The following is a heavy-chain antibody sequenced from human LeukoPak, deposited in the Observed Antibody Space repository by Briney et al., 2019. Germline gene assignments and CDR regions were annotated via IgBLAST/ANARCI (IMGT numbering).Heavy chain of an antibody. Sequence: ASVKVSCKASGGTFSSYAISWVRQAPGQGLEWMGRIIPIFGTANYAQKFQGRVTITTDESTSTAYMELSSLRSEDTAVYYCARSSEMATIYSLQPPDFDYWGQGTLVTVSS. CDR3: ARSSEMATIYSLQPPDFDY. CDR2: IIPIFGTA. J-gene: IGHJ4*02. CDR1: GGTFSSYA. V-gene: IGHV1-69*05. D-gene: IGHD5-24*01.